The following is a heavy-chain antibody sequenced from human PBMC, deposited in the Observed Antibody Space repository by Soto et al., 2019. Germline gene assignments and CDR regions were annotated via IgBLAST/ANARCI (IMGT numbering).Heavy chain of an antibody. CDR2: MNPNSGNT. Sequence: GASVKVFCKASGYTFTSYDINWVRQATGQGLEWMGWMNPNSGNTGYAQKFQGRVTMTRNTSISTAYMELSSLRSEDTAVYYCARVRQLVTHMDVWGKGTTVTVSS. V-gene: IGHV1-8*01. D-gene: IGHD6-6*01. J-gene: IGHJ6*03. CDR1: GYTFTSYD. CDR3: ARVRQLVTHMDV.